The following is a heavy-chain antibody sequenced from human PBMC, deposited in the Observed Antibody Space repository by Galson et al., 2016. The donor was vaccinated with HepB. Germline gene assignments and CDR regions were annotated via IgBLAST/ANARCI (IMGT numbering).Heavy chain of an antibody. V-gene: IGHV4-38-2*02. CDR3: ARAWGSYNPRDY. D-gene: IGHD3-16*01. CDR2: ISRSGTT. CDR1: GFSIDSNYY. Sequence: ETLSLTCSVTGFSIDSNYYWAWIRQPPGRGPEWIGSISRSGTTSYSPSLKSRVTISLDKSRNHFSVMLTSVTAADTAMYYCARAWGSYNPRDYWGLGTLVTVSS. J-gene: IGHJ4*02.